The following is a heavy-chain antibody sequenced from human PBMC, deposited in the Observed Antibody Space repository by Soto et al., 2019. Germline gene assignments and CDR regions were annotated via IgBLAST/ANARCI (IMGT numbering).Heavy chain of an antibody. CDR3: ARDSCISTSCYKYYYYGMDV. Sequence: QVQLVQSGAEVKKPGASVKVSCKASGYTFTSYGISWVRQAPGQGLEWMGWISAYNGNTNYAQKLQGRVTMTTDTSTSTAYMELRSLRSDDTAVYYCARDSCISTSCYKYYYYGMDVWGQGTTVTVSS. D-gene: IGHD2-2*02. CDR1: GYTFTSYG. J-gene: IGHJ6*02. CDR2: ISAYNGNT. V-gene: IGHV1-18*01.